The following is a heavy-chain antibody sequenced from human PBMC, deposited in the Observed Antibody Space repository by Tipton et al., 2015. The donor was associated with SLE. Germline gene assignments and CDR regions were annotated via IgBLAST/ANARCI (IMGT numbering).Heavy chain of an antibody. CDR2: IKQDGSEK. CDR3: ARGRGTHGYFDL. V-gene: IGHV3-7*04. D-gene: IGHD1-26*01. Sequence: SLRLSCAASGFTFSSYWVSWVRQAPGKGLEWVANIKQDGSEKYYVDSVKGRFTISRDNAKNSLYLQMNSLRAEDTAVYYCARGRGTHGYFDLWGRGTLVTVSS. CDR1: GFTFSSYW. J-gene: IGHJ2*01.